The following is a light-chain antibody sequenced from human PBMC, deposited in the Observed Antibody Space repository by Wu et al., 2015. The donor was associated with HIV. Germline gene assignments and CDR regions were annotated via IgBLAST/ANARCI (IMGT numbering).Light chain of an antibody. CDR3: QQSTSSFRYT. CDR2: DAS. Sequence: AIQLTQSPSSLSASVGDRVTITCRASQGISSALAWYQQKPGKVFKLLIYDASSLQSGIPARFSGSGSGTNFTLIITKVDPDDFALYYCQQSTSSFRYTFGQGTRLDVK. CDR1: QGISSA. V-gene: IGKV1-13*02. J-gene: IGKJ2*01.